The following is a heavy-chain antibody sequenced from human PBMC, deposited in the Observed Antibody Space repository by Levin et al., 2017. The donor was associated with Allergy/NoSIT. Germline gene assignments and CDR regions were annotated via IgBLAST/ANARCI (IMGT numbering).Heavy chain of an antibody. J-gene: IGHJ3*02. CDR2: IYWDDDK. CDR3: AHSNLETTVKHGLLSAFDI. V-gene: IGHV2-5*02. D-gene: IGHD4-17*01. Sequence: SGPTLVKPTQTLTLTCTFSGFSLSTSGVGVGWIRQPPGKALEWLALIYWDDDKRYSPSLKSRLTITKDTSKNQVVLTMTNMDPVDTATYYCAHSNLETTVKHGLLSAFDIWGQGTMVTVSS. CDR1: GFSLSTSGVG.